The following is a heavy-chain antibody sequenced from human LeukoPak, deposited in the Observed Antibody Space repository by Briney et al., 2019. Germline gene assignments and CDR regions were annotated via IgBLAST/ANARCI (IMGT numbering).Heavy chain of an antibody. CDR1: GYTFTGYY. CDR2: INPDSGGT. Sequence: ASVKVSCKASGYTFTGYYMHWVRQAPGQGLEWMGRINPDSGGTDYAQKFQGRVTMTRDTSINTAYMELSRLRSDDTAVYYCAREPATMVRGVLLGRFDPWGQGTLVTVSS. V-gene: IGHV1-2*06. D-gene: IGHD3-10*01. J-gene: IGHJ5*02. CDR3: AREPATMVRGVLLGRFDP.